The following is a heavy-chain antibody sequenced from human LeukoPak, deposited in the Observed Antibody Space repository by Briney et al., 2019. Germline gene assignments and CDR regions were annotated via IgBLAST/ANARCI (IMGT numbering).Heavy chain of an antibody. CDR2: ISGSGGST. Sequence: PGGSLRLSCAASGFTFSSYAMSWVRQAPGKGLEWVSAISGSGGSTYYADSVKGRFTISRDNSKNALYLQMNSLRAEDTAVYYCAKDLHGSGGSSGMDVWGQGTTVTVSS. CDR3: AKDLHGSGGSSGMDV. J-gene: IGHJ6*02. D-gene: IGHD3-10*01. CDR1: GFTFSSYA. V-gene: IGHV3-23*01.